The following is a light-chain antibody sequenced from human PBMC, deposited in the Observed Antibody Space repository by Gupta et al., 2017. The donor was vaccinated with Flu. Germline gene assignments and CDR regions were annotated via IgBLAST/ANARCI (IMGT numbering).Light chain of an antibody. CDR2: DVS. J-gene: IGLJ1*01. Sequence: QSALTQPRSVSGSPGQSVTIPCTGTSSDVGGYNYVSWYQQHPGKAPRLMISDVSERPSGVPDRFSGSKSGNTASLTISGLQAEDEADYYCCSYAGGFYVFGTGTKVTVL. CDR3: CSYAGGFYV. V-gene: IGLV2-11*01. CDR1: SSDVGGYNY.